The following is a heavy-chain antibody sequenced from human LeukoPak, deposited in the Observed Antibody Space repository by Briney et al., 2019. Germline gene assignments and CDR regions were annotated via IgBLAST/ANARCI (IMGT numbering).Heavy chain of an antibody. D-gene: IGHD1-1*01. CDR1: GYTFTSSD. CDR2: MSPNSGNT. CDR3: ARGPQPSNFDY. V-gene: IGHV1-8*01. Sequence: ASVKVSRKTSGYTFTSSDINWVRQATGQGLEWMGWMSPNSGNTGYAQKFQGRVTMTRDTSISTAYMELSSLRSEDTAVYYCARGPQPSNFDYWGQGTLVTVSS. J-gene: IGHJ4*02.